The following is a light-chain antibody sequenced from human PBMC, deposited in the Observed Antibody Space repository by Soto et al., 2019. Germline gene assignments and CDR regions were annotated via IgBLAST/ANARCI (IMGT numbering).Light chain of an antibody. CDR3: SSYTSTSTYD. V-gene: IGLV2-14*01. J-gene: IGLJ1*01. Sequence: QSALAQPASVSGSPGQSITISCTGTSSDVGGYDYVSWYQQHPDKAPKFMIYEVTNRPSGVSHRFSGSKSGNTASLTISGLQAEDEADYYCSSYTSTSTYDFGTGTKVTVL. CDR2: EVT. CDR1: SSDVGGYDY.